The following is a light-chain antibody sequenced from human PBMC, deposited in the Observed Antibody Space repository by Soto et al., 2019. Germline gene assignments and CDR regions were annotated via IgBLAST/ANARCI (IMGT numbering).Light chain of an antibody. CDR1: QGLGNY. J-gene: IGKJ4*01. V-gene: IGKV1-27*01. Sequence: DMPMTQSPSSLSASVGDRVTITCRASQGLGNYLAWYQQKPGKAPQLLIYSASSLQSGVPSRFSVCRSGTDFTLTISGPQPEDVATYYCLTYNGPPLSLGGGTKVEI. CDR2: SAS. CDR3: LTYNGPPLS.